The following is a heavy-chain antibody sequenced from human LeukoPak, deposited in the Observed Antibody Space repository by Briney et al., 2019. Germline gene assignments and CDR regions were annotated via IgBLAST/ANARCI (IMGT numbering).Heavy chain of an antibody. J-gene: IGHJ6*04. Sequence: ASVKVSCKASGYTFTSYGISWVRQAPGQGLEWMGGIIPIFGTANYAQKFQGRVTITADESTSTAYMELSSLRSEDTAVYYCARKNPRYYYGMDVWGKGTTVTVSS. V-gene: IGHV1-69*13. CDR1: GYTFTSYG. CDR3: ARKNPRYYYGMDV. CDR2: IIPIFGTA.